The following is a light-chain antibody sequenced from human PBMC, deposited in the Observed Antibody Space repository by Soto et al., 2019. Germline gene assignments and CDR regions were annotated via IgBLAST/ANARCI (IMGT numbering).Light chain of an antibody. CDR3: QQRSNWPRT. Sequence: EIVLTQSPATLSLSPGERATLSCRASQSVSSYLAWYQQKPGQAPRLLIYDASNRATGIPARFRGSGSGTDFTLTISRLEHEDFAVYYCQQRSNWPRTFGQGPKVEIK. CDR2: DAS. J-gene: IGKJ1*01. CDR1: QSVSSY. V-gene: IGKV3-11*01.